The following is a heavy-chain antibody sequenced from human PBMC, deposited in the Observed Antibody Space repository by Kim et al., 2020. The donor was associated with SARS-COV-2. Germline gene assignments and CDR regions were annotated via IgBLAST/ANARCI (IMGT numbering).Heavy chain of an antibody. Sequence: GGSLRLSCTASGFTLGFENYAMNWVRQAPGKGLEWVATIGAGSGGDTFYADSVEGRFTVSRDNSRDMLFLQMNSLRAEDTAVYYGAKSRVLRIVRGPFDHWGRGTLVSVSA. D-gene: IGHD2-15*01. V-gene: IGHV3-23*01. CDR2: IGAGSGGDT. J-gene: IGHJ5*02. CDR3: AKSRVLRIVRGPFDH. CDR1: GFTLGFENYA.